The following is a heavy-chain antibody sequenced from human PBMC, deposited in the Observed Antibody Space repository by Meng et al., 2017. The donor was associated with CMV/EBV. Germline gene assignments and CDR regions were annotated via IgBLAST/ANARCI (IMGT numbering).Heavy chain of an antibody. V-gene: IGHV3-11*01. D-gene: IGHD5-24*01. CDR3: ANGFRVGPYYYYGMDV. J-gene: IGHJ6*02. CDR1: GFTFSDYY. CDR2: ISSSGSTI. Sequence: GGSLRLSCAASGFTFSDYYMSWIRQAPGKGLEWVSYISSSGSTIYYADSVKGRFTISRDNAKNSLYLQMNSLRAEDTAVYYCANGFRVGPYYYYGMDVWGQGTTVTVSS.